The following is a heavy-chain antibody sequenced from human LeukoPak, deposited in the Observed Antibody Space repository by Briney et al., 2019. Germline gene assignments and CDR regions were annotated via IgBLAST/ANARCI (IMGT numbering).Heavy chain of an antibody. CDR1: GYTFTGYY. V-gene: IGHV1-69*13. J-gene: IGHJ4*02. D-gene: IGHD2-8*01. CDR3: AGTPGFCTNDVCYKGRYFDY. Sequence: ASVKVSCKASGYTFTGYYMHWVRQAPGQGLEWMGGIIPKFDTANYAQKFQGRVTITADESTSTAYLELSSLGSEDSAVYYCAGTPGFCTNDVCYKGRYFDYWGQGTLVTVSS. CDR2: IIPKFDTA.